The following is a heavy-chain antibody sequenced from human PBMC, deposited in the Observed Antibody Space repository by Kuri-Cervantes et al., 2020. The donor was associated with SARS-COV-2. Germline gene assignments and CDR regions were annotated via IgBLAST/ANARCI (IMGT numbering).Heavy chain of an antibody. V-gene: IGHV4-34*01. CDR2: INHSGST. D-gene: IGHD3-9*01. CDR1: GGSFSGYY. CDR3: ATWYYDILTGHLPSYYFDY. Sequence: SETLSLTCAVYGGSFSGYYWSWIRQPPGKGLEWIGEINHSGSTYYNPSLKSRVTISVDTSENQFSLKLSSVTAADTAVYYCATWYYDILTGHLPSYYFDYCGQAILTVSS. J-gene: IGHJ4*02.